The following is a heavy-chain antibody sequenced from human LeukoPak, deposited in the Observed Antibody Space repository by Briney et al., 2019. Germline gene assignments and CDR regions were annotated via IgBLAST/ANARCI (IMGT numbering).Heavy chain of an antibody. CDR1: GFTFSSYS. CDR2: ISSSGDT. J-gene: IGHJ4*02. Sequence: GGSLRLSCAASGFTFSSYSMNWVRQAPGKGPEWLSAISSSGDTYYADSVRGRFTISRDNSKKTLYLQMNRLRAEDTAVYYCAKDAVGGTAYYFDFWGQGTLVSVSS. CDR3: AKDAVGGTAYYFDF. D-gene: IGHD1-26*01. V-gene: IGHV3-23*01.